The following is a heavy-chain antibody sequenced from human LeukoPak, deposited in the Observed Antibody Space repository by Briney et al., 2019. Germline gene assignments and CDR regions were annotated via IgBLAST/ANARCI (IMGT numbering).Heavy chain of an antibody. D-gene: IGHD5-18*01. V-gene: IGHV1-69*06. CDR3: ARGFRSRRGYSYGSHYYYGMDV. Sequence: AVTVSFKASGGTFSIYAISWVRQAPGQGLEWMGGIIPIFGTANYAQKFQGRVTITADKSTSTAYMELSSLRSEDTAVYYCARGFRSRRGYSYGSHYYYGMDVWGKGPTVTVSS. J-gene: IGHJ6*04. CDR1: GGTFSIYA. CDR2: IIPIFGTA.